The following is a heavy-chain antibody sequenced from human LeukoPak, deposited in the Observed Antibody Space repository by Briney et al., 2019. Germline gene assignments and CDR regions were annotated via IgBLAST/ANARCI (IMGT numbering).Heavy chain of an antibody. J-gene: IGHJ5*02. D-gene: IGHD3-10*01. CDR3: ARITGWFGELENRIDP. CDR2: ISAYNGNT. Sequence: EASVKVSCKASGYTFTSYGISWVRQAPGQGLEWMGWISAYNGNTNYAQKLQGRVTMTTDTSTSTAYMELRSLRSDDTAVYYCARITGWFGELENRIDPWGQGTLVTVSS. V-gene: IGHV1-18*01. CDR1: GYTFTSYG.